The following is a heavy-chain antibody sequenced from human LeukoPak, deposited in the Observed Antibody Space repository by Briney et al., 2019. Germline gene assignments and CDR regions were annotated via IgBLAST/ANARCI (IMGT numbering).Heavy chain of an antibody. V-gene: IGHV4-61*05. D-gene: IGHD2-15*01. J-gene: IGHJ4*02. CDR3: ARGYCSGGSCYHFDY. CDR2: IYYSGST. Sequence: SETLSLTCTVSGGSISSSSYYWGWIRQPPGKGLEWIGYIYYSGSTNYNPSLKSRVTISVDTSKNQFSLKLSSVTAADTAVYYCARGYCSGGSCYHFDYWGQGTLVTVSS. CDR1: GGSISSSSYY.